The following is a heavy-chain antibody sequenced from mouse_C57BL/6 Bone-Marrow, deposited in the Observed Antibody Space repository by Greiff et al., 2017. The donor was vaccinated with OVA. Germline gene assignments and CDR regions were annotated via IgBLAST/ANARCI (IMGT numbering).Heavy chain of an antibody. J-gene: IGHJ2*01. V-gene: IGHV1-42*01. CDR1: GYSFTGYY. D-gene: IGHD2-1*01. CDR2: INPSTGGT. CDR3: ARSDYGNYVAFFCY. Sequence: VQLQQSGPELVKPGASVKISCKASGYSFTGYYMNWVKQSPEKSLEWIGEINPSTGGTTYNQKFKAKATLTVDKSSSTAYMQLKSLTSEDSAVYYCARSDYGNYVAFFCYWGQGTTLTASS.